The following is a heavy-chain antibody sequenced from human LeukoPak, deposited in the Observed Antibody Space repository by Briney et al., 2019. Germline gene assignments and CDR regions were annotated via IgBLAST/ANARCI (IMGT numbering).Heavy chain of an antibody. V-gene: IGHV4-59*08. CDR1: GGSISSYY. J-gene: IGHJ4*02. D-gene: IGHD6-19*01. CDR2: IYYSGST. Sequence: SETLSLTCTVSGGSISSYYWSWIRQPPGKGLEWIGYIYYSGSTNYNPSLKSRVTISVDTSKNQFSLKLSSATAADTAVYYCARREGSGWDFDYWGQGTLVTVSS. CDR3: ARREGSGWDFDY.